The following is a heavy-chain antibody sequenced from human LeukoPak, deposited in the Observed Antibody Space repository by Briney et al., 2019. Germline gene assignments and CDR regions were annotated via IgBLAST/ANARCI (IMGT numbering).Heavy chain of an antibody. V-gene: IGHV3-23*01. Sequence: GGSLRLSCAASGFTFSSYAMSWVRQAPGKGLEWVSAIRGSGGSIYYADSVKGRFTISRDNSKNTLYLQMNSLRAEDTAVYYCAKNDGYNYWYFDYWGQGTLVTVSS. CDR3: AKNDGYNYWYFDY. D-gene: IGHD5-24*01. CDR2: IRGSGGSI. J-gene: IGHJ4*02. CDR1: GFTFSSYA.